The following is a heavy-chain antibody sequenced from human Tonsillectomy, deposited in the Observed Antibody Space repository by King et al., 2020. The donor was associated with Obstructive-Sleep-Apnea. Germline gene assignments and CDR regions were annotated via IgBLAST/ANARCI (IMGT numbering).Heavy chain of an antibody. CDR2: IYHTGIT. J-gene: IGHJ5*02. V-gene: IGHV4-4*02. D-gene: IGHD6-13*01. CDR3: ARYATIAAADT. Sequence: VQLQESGPGLVKPSGTLSLTCGVSGGSISSSNWWSWVRQPPGKGLEWIVEIYHTGITNYNPSLKSRFIISVDKSKNQFSLKLSSVTAADTAVYYCARYATIAAADTWGQGSLVTVSS. CDR1: GGSISSSNW.